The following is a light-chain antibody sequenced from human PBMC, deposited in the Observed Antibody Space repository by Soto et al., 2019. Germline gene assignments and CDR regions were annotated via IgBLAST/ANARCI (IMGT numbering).Light chain of an antibody. CDR2: GAS. V-gene: IGKV3-15*01. CDR3: QQYNNWPWT. Sequence: EIVMSQSPATLSVSPGERANLCCRASQSVSSNLAWYQQKPGQAPRLLIYGASTRATGIPARFSGSGSGTEFTLTISSLQSEDFAVYYCQQYNNWPWTFGQGTKMEIK. CDR1: QSVSSN. J-gene: IGKJ1*01.